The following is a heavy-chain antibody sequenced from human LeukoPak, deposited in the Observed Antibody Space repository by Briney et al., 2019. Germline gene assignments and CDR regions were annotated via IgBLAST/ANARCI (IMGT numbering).Heavy chain of an antibody. CDR3: ARSFGESYFDY. CDR1: GGSFSGYY. J-gene: IGHJ4*02. Sequence: SETLSLTCAVYGGSFSGYYWSWIRQHPGKGLEWIGYISYSGNTYYNPSLKSRLTISVDTSKSQFSLKLSSVTAADTAVYYCARSFGESYFDYWGQGILVTISS. V-gene: IGHV4-31*11. D-gene: IGHD3-10*01. CDR2: ISYSGNT.